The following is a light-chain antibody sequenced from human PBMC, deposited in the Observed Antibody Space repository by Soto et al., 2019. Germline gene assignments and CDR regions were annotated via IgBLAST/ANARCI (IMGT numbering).Light chain of an antibody. Sequence: EIVMTQSPATLSVSPGERGTLSCRASQSVSSNLAWYQQKPGQPPRLLIYAASSRATGIPDRFSGSGSGTDFTLTVSRLEPEDFGVYYCQQLGGSPTWTFGQGTKVDIK. V-gene: IGKV3-20*01. J-gene: IGKJ1*01. CDR2: AAS. CDR3: QQLGGSPTWT. CDR1: QSVSSN.